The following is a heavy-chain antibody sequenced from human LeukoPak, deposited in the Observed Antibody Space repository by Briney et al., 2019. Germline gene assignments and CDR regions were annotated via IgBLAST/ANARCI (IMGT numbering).Heavy chain of an antibody. J-gene: IGHJ6*03. V-gene: IGHV1-69*13. Sequence: ASVKVSCKASGGTFSSYAISWVRQAPGQGLEWLGGIIPIFGTANYAQKFQGRVTITADESTSTAYMELSSLRSEDTAVYYCARGEGYYYYYYMDVWGKGTTVTVSS. CDR3: ARGEGYYYYYYMDV. CDR2: IIPIFGTA. CDR1: GGTFSSYA.